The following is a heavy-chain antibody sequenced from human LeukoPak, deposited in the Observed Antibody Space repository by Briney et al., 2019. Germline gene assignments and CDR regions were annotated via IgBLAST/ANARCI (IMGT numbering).Heavy chain of an antibody. D-gene: IGHD3-16*01. CDR3: ARGSEGYVATLMFI. J-gene: IGHJ4*02. Sequence: PGGSLRLSCEASGFTFGTFWMSWVRQAPGKGLEWASSISSSSSYIYYADSVKGRFTISRDNAKNSLYLQMNSLRAEDTAVYYCARGSEGYVATLMFIWGQGTLVTVSS. CDR1: GFTFGTFW. CDR2: ISSSSSYI. V-gene: IGHV3-21*01.